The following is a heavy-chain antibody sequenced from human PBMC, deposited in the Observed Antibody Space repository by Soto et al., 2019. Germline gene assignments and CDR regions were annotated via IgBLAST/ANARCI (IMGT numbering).Heavy chain of an antibody. V-gene: IGHV4-34*01. CDR2: INHSGST. J-gene: IGHJ4*02. D-gene: IGHD7-27*01. Sequence: QVQLQQWGAGLLKPSETLSLTCAVYGGSFSGYYWNWIRQPPGKGLEWIGEINHSGSTNYNPSLKXRVTISVDTSKNQFSLKLSSVTAADTAVYYCAGGWGRIFDYWGQGTLVTVSS. CDR1: GGSFSGYY. CDR3: AGGWGRIFDY.